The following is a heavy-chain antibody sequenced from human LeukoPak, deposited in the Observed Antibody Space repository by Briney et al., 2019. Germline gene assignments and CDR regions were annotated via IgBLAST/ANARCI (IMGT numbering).Heavy chain of an antibody. CDR3: ATATPMVRGVERFDY. D-gene: IGHD3-10*01. J-gene: IGHJ4*02. CDR1: GYTLTETS. CDR2: FDPEDGER. V-gene: IGHV1-24*01. Sequence: ASVKVSCKVSGYTLTETSMHWVRQAPRKGLEWMGGFDPEDGERIYAQKFQGRVTMTEDTSTDTAYMELSSLRSEDTAVYYCATATPMVRGVERFDYWGQGTLVTVSS.